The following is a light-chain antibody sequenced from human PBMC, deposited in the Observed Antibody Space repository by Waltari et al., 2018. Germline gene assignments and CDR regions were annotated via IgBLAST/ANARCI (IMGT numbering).Light chain of an antibody. Sequence: QSVLTQPPSVSGTPGQRVTIPCSGSTSNIGAGHAVHWYQQLPGTAPKLLIYGNNKRPSGVPDRFSGSKSGTSASLAITGLQADEEADYFCQSFDNMLSGGVVFGGGTKLAVL. J-gene: IGLJ2*01. CDR2: GNN. V-gene: IGLV1-40*01. CDR1: TSNIGAGHA. CDR3: QSFDNMLSGGVV.